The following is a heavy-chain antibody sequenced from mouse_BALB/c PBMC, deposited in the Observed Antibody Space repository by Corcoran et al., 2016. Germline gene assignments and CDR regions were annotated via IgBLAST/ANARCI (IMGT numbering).Heavy chain of an antibody. Sequence: EVQLQQSGAELVKPGASVKLACTASGFNIKDTYMHWVKERPEQGLEGIGRFDPANGNTKYDPKFQGKATITADTSSNTAYLQLSSLTSEDTAVYYCARWDWYFYVWGAGTTVTVSS. J-gene: IGHJ1*01. CDR1: GFNIKDTY. CDR2: FDPANGNT. CDR3: ARWDWYFYV. V-gene: IGHV14-3*02.